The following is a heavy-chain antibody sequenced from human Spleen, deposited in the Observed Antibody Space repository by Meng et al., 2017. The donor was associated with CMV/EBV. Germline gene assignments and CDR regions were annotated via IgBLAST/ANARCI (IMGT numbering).Heavy chain of an antibody. CDR2: IRYDGSNK. J-gene: IGHJ6*02. CDR1: GFTFSSYW. Sequence: GGSLRLSCAASGFTFSSYWMSWVRQAPGKGLEWVAFIRYDGSNKYYADSVKGRFTISRDNSKNTLYLQMNSLRAEDTAVYYCAKGVRYGSGPYYYYGMDVWGQGTTVTVSS. CDR3: AKGVRYGSGPYYYYGMDV. V-gene: IGHV3-30*02. D-gene: IGHD3-10*01.